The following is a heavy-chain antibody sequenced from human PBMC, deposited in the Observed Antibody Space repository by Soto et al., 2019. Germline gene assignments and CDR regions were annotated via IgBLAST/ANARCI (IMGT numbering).Heavy chain of an antibody. J-gene: IGHJ2*01. CDR2: ISGSGGST. D-gene: IGHD2-2*01. V-gene: IGHV3-23*01. CDR3: AKDRQVVPDWYFDL. Sequence: GGSLRLSCAASGFTFSSYAMSWVRQAPGKGLEWVSAISGSGGSTYYADSVKGRFTISRDNSKNTVYLQMNSLRAEDTAVYYCAKDRQVVPDWYFDLWGRGTLVTVSS. CDR1: GFTFSSYA.